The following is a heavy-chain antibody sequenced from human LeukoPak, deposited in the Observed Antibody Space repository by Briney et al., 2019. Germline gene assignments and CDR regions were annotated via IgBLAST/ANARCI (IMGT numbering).Heavy chain of an antibody. V-gene: IGHV4-34*01. Sequence: SETLSLTCAVYGGSFSGYYWSWIRQPPGKGLEWIGEINHSGSTNYNPSLKSRVTISVDTSKNQFSLKLSSVTAADTAVYYCARDSVRGFVVVTANAFDIWGQGTMVTVSS. CDR3: ARDSVRGFVVVTANAFDI. CDR1: GGSFSGYY. J-gene: IGHJ3*02. D-gene: IGHD2-21*02. CDR2: INHSGST.